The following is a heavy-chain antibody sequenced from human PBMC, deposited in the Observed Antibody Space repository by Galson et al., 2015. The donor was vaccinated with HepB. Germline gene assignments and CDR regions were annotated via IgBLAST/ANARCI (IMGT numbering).Heavy chain of an antibody. CDR2: ISSSSSTI. Sequence: SLRLSCAASGFTFSSYSMNWVRQAPGKGLEWVSYISSSSSTIYYADSVKGRFTISRDNAKNSLYLQMNSLRAEDTAVYHCARVDYYDSSGYYYVGAFDIWGQGTMVTVSS. V-gene: IGHV3-48*04. J-gene: IGHJ3*02. D-gene: IGHD3-22*01. CDR1: GFTFSSYS. CDR3: ARVDYYDSSGYYYVGAFDI.